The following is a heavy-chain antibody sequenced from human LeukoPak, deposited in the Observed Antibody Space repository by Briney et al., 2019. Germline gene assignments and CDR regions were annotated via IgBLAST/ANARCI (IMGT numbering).Heavy chain of an antibody. CDR3: VRLDVAAAIFFYGMDV. J-gene: IGHJ6*02. D-gene: IGHD2-2*01. V-gene: IGHV3-66*04. CDR2: IDSADNT. Sequence: PGGSLRLSCTASGFFVEINYMSWVRQAPGKGLEWVALIDSADNTHYADSVKGRFVISRDNSENTLYLQMSSVRGEDTAVYYCVRLDVAAAIFFYGMDVWGQGTTVTVSS. CDR1: GFFVEINY.